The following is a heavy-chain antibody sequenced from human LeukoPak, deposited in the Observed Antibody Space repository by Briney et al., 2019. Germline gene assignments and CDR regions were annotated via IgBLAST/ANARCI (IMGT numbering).Heavy chain of an antibody. CDR2: IYYSGST. CDR1: GGSISSSSYY. CDR3: AREEACSGGSCNQVDAFDI. D-gene: IGHD2-15*01. J-gene: IGHJ3*02. Sequence: SETLSLTCTVSGGSISSSSYYWGWIRQPPGKGLEWIGSIYYSGSTYYNPSLKSRVTISVDTSKNQFSLKLSSVTAADTAVYYCAREEACSGGSCNQVDAFDIWGQGTMVTVPS. V-gene: IGHV4-39*07.